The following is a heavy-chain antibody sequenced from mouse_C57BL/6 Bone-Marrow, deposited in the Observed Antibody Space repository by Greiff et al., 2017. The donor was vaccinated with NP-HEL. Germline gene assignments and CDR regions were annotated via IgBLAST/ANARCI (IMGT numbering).Heavy chain of an antibody. CDR3: ARGGYSNTAWFAY. J-gene: IGHJ3*01. Sequence: VQLQQSGPVLVKPGASVKIPCKASGYTFSDYHLAWVKQSHGKSLVCIGVIIPNIGGTIYNQKFKGKATLTVDKSSSTAYMELRSLTSEDTADYYRARGGYSNTAWFAYWGQRTLVNVSA. D-gene: IGHD2-5*01. V-gene: IGHV1-18*01. CDR1: GYTFSDYH. CDR2: IIPNIGGT.